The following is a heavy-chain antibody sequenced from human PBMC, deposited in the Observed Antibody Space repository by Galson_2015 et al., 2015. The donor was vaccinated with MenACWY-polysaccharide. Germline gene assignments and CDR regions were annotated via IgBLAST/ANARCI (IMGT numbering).Heavy chain of an antibody. J-gene: IGHJ4*02. D-gene: IGHD5-24*01. CDR2: INSDGSTT. CDR1: GFAYSTYW. V-gene: IGHV3-74*01. Sequence: SLRLCCAASGFAYSTYWMHWVRHSAGRGLVGVSHINSDGSTTNYADSVKGRFTVSRDNAKNTLYLQMNSLRGEDTAVYYCATLGGDGWPDYWGQGTLVTVSS. CDR3: ATLGGDGWPDY.